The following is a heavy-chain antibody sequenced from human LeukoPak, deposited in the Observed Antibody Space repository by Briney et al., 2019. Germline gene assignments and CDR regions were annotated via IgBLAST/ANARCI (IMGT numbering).Heavy chain of an antibody. V-gene: IGHV4-39*01. Sequence: SETLSLTCTVAGGSISSSSYYWGWIRQPPGKGLEWIGSVYYSGSTYYNPSLKSRVTISVDTSKNQFSLKLSSVTAADTAVYYCARHANYSYDSSGYYYNWFDPWGQGTLVTVSS. J-gene: IGHJ5*02. CDR3: ARHANYSYDSSGYYYNWFDP. D-gene: IGHD3-22*01. CDR2: VYYSGST. CDR1: GGSISSSSYY.